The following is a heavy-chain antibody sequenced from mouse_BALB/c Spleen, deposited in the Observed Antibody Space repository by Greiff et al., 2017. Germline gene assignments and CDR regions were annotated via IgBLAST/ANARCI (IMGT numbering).Heavy chain of an antibody. Sequence: EVMLVESGPSLVKPSQTLSLTCSVTGDSITSGYWNWIRKFPGNKLEYMGYISYSGSTYYNPSLKSRISITRDTSKNQYYLQLNSVTTEDTATYYCARSPNYYGSSHWYFDVWGAGTTVTVSS. V-gene: IGHV3-8*02. CDR2: ISYSGST. D-gene: IGHD1-1*01. CDR1: GDSITSGY. CDR3: ARSPNYYGSSHWYFDV. J-gene: IGHJ1*01.